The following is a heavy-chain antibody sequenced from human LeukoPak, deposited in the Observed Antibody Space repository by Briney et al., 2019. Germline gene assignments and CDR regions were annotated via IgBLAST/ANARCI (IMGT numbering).Heavy chain of an antibody. CDR3: ARDCSGGSCYDY. CDR1: GCTFISYT. J-gene: IGHJ4*02. Sequence: SVKVSCKASGCTFISYTISWVRQAPGQGLEWMGRIIPILGISNYAQKFQGRVTITADKSTSTAYMEMSSLRSEDTAVYYCARDCSGGSCYDYWGQGTLVTVSS. V-gene: IGHV1-69*04. D-gene: IGHD2-15*01. CDR2: IIPILGIS.